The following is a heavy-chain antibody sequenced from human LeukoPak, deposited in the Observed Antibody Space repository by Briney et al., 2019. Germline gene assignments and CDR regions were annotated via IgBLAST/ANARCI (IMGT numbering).Heavy chain of an antibody. CDR2: ISGDGGST. CDR3: AKDIYGGADFEVYYYYYGMDV. CDR1: GFTFDDYA. D-gene: IGHD4-23*01. V-gene: IGHV3-43*02. Sequence: GGSLRLSCAASGFTFDDYAMHWVRQAPGKGLEWVSLISGDGGSTYYADSVRGRFTISRGNSKNSLYLQMNSLRTEDTALYYCAKDIYGGADFEVYYYYYGMDVWGQGTTVTVSS. J-gene: IGHJ6*02.